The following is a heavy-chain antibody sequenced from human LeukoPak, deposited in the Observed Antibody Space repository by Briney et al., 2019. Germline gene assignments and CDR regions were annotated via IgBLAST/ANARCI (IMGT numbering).Heavy chain of an antibody. D-gene: IGHD4-11*01. J-gene: IGHJ4*02. V-gene: IGHV3-7*01. Sequence: GGSLRLSCAASGFTFTNYWMSWVRQAPGKGLELVANIKQDRSEKYYVDSVKGRFTISRDNSKNTLYLQMNSLRAEDTAVYYCARVARDYSNYGENDYWGQGTLVTVSS. CDR3: ARVARDYSNYGENDY. CDR2: IKQDRSEK. CDR1: GFTFTNYW.